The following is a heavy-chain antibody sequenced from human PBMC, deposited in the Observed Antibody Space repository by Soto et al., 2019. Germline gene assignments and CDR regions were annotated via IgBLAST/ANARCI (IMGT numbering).Heavy chain of an antibody. Sequence: QVQLVESGGGVVQPGRSLRLSCAASGFSFSSCAMHWVRQPPGKGLEWVAVITYDGNTIHYADSVKGRFTISRDNSKNTLYLQMNSLRAEDTAVYYFAAELGNSGYDGHDYWGQGTLVTVSS. CDR3: AAELGNSGYDGHDY. D-gene: IGHD6-25*01. CDR1: GFSFSSCA. V-gene: IGHV3-30-3*01. J-gene: IGHJ4*02. CDR2: ITYDGNTI.